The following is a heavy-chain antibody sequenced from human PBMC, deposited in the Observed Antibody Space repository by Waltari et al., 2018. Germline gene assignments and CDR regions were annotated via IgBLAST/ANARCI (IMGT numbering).Heavy chain of an antibody. Sequence: QVQLVQSGAEVKKPGASVKVSCKASGYTFTGYYMHWVRQAPGQGLGWMGWINPNSGGTNYAQKFQGRVTMTRDTSISTAYMELSRLRSDDTAVYYCAGPAIQRPDYYYYYGMDVWGQGTTVTVSS. V-gene: IGHV1-2*02. D-gene: IGHD5-18*01. CDR3: AGPAIQRPDYYYYYGMDV. J-gene: IGHJ6*02. CDR2: INPNSGGT. CDR1: GYTFTGYY.